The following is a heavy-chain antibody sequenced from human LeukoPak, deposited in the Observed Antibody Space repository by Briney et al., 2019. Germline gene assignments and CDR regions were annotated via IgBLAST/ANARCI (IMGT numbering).Heavy chain of an antibody. J-gene: IGHJ5*02. V-gene: IGHV1-18*04. CDR3: ARGGAAAGILRFNWFDP. D-gene: IGHD6-13*01. CDR2: ISAYNGNT. CDR1: GYTFTGYY. Sequence: GASVKVSCKASGYTFTGYYVHWVRRAPGQGLEWTGWISAYNGNTNYAQKLQGRVTMTTDTSTSTAYMELRSLRSDDTAVYYCARGGAAAGILRFNWFDPWGQGTLVTVSS.